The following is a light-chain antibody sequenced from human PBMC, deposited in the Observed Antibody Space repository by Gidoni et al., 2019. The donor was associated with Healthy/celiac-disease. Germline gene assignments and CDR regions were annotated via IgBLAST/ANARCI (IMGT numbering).Light chain of an antibody. CDR2: AAS. CDR3: QQSYSTPYT. V-gene: IGKV1-39*01. CDR1: QSISSY. Sequence: DIQMTQSPSSLSASVGDRVTITCRASQSISSYLNWYQQKPGKAPQLLIYAASSLQRGVPSRFSGSGSGTDFTLTISSLQPEDFATYYCQQSYSTPYTFGQGTKLEIK. J-gene: IGKJ2*01.